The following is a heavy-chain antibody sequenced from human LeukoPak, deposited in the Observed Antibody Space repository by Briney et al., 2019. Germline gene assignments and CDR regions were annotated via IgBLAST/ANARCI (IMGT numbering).Heavy chain of an antibody. CDR3: ACLSSNGRRAFDI. D-gene: IGHD2-8*01. CDR1: GGSISSYY. Sequence: NPSETLSLTCTVSGGSISSYYWTWIRQPPGKGLEWVGYINYSGNTNHNPSLTSRVTIPVDMSKSQFSLKLSSVTAAGTAVYYCACLSSNGRRAFDIWGQGTMVTVSS. V-gene: IGHV4-59*08. CDR2: INYSGNT. J-gene: IGHJ3*02.